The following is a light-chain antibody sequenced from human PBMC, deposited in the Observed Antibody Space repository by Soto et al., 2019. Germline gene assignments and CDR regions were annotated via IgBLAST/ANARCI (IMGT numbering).Light chain of an antibody. J-gene: IGKJ5*01. CDR3: QQYDNLPIT. Sequence: DIQMTQSPSSLSASVGDRVTITCQASQDISNYLNWYQQKPGKAPKLMTYDASNLETGVPSRFSGSGYGTDFTFTISSLQTEDIATYYWQQYDNLPITFGQGTRLEIK. CDR1: QDISNY. V-gene: IGKV1-33*01. CDR2: DAS.